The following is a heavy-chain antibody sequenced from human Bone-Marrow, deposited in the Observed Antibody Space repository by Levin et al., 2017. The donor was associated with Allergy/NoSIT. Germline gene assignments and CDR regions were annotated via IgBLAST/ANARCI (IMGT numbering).Heavy chain of an antibody. CDR1: GYTFTSYA. CDR3: ARDRSSVWGPDYGDYGYFDY. D-gene: IGHD4-17*01. CDR2: INAGNGNT. J-gene: IGHJ4*02. V-gene: IGHV1-3*01. Sequence: GESLKISCKASGYTFTSYAMHWVRQAPGQRLEWMGWINAGNGNTKYSQKFQGRVTITRDTSASTAYMELSSLRSEDTAVYYCARDRSSVWGPDYGDYGYFDYWGQGTLVTVSS.